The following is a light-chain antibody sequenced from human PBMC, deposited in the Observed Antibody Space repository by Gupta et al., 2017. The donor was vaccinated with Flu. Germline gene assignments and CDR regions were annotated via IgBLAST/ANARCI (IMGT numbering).Light chain of an antibody. V-gene: IGLV3-9*01. J-gene: IGLJ3*02. CDR3: HVWDSSTVV. CDR2: RVN. CDR1: NIGSRS. Sequence: SYELTQAPSVSVALGQTARVTCGGNNIGSRSVHWYQQRPGQAPVLVIYRVNNRPSGIPERFSGSNSGNTATLTISGAQGGDEADYYCHVWDSSTVVFGGGTKLT.